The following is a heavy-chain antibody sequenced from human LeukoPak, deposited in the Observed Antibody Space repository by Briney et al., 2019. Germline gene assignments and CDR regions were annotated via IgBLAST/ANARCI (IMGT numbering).Heavy chain of an antibody. CDR1: GFTFSTYP. V-gene: IGHV3-30*02. CDR2: IRYDGSNK. Sequence: PGGSLRLSCIASGFTFSTYPMHWVRQAPGKGLEWVAFIRYDGSNKYYADSVKGRFTTSRDNSKNTLYLQMNSLRAEDTAVYYCAKDPLDCSGGSCYSGQYVYYYYYYMDVWGKGTTVTISS. J-gene: IGHJ6*03. D-gene: IGHD2-15*01. CDR3: AKDPLDCSGGSCYSGQYVYYYYYYMDV.